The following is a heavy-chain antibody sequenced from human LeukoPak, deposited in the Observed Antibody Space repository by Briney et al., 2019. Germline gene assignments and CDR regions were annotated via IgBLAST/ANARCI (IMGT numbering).Heavy chain of an antibody. CDR2: ISAYNGNT. V-gene: IGHV1-18*01. J-gene: IGHJ4*02. CDR3: ASRTEYDSSGYYNLSFDY. CDR1: GYTFTSYG. Sequence: ASVKVSCKASGYTFTSYGISWVRQAPGQGLEWTGWISAYNGNTNYAQKLQGRVTMTTDTSTSTAYMELRSLRSDDTAVYYCASRTEYDSSGYYNLSFDYWGQGTLVTVSS. D-gene: IGHD3-22*01.